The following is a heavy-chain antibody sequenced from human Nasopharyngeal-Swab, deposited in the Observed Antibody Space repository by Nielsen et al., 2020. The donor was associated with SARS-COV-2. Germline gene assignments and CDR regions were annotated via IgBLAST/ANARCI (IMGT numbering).Heavy chain of an antibody. Sequence: GESLKISCAASGFPFSSYAISWVRQAPGQGLEWVSAISGSGGSTYYADSVKGRFTISRDNSKNTLYLQMNSLRAEDTAVYYCAKDSVRYYDFWSGYYQPTFDYWGQGTLVTVSS. V-gene: IGHV3-23*01. CDR2: ISGSGGST. D-gene: IGHD3-3*01. J-gene: IGHJ4*02. CDR3: AKDSVRYYDFWSGYYQPTFDY. CDR1: GFPFSSYA.